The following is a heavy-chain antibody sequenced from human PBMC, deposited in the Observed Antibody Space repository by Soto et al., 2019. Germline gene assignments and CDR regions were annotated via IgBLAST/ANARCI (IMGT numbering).Heavy chain of an antibody. V-gene: IGHV3-21*01. J-gene: IGHJ6*04. CDR2: ITSSGDYI. Sequence: EVQLVESGGGLVKPGGSLRLSCAASGFTFSTYSINWVRQAPGKGLEWVASITSSGDYIYYADSVKGRFTISRDNAKNSRFLKINSLRPEATAVNFCARDSHNRQPGMDAWGNGTTVTVSS. CDR1: GFTFSTYS. CDR3: ARDSHNRQPGMDA.